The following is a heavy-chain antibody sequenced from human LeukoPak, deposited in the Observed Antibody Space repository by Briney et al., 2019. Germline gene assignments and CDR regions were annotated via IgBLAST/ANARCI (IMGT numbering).Heavy chain of an antibody. V-gene: IGHV3-23*01. CDR2: ISGSGGST. D-gene: IGHD3-3*01. CDR1: GFTFSSYA. CDR3: AKDLASRSYDFWSGYFRVYYFDY. J-gene: IGHJ4*02. Sequence: GGSLRLSCAASGFTFSSYAMSWVRQAPGKGLEWVSAISGSGGSTYYADSVKGRFTISRDNSKNTLYLQMNSLRTEDTAVYYCAKDLASRSYDFWSGYFRVYYFDYWGQGTLVTVPS.